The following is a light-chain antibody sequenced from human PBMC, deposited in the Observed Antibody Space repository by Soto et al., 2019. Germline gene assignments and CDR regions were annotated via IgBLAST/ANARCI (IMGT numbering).Light chain of an antibody. Sequence: EIVMTQSPATLSVSPGEGATLSCRASQSVNSNLAWYQHKPGQAPRLLIYGASTRATGIPARFSGSGSGTEFTLTISSLQSEDFAVYYCQQYNKWPPYTFGQGTKVDIK. J-gene: IGKJ2*01. CDR1: QSVNSN. CDR3: QQYNKWPPYT. CDR2: GAS. V-gene: IGKV3-15*01.